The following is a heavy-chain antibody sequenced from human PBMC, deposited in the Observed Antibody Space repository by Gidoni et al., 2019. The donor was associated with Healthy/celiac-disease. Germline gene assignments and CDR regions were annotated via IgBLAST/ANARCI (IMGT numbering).Heavy chain of an antibody. CDR3: ARHRSPRYFDWLPDFDY. CDR1: GGSIRCSSHN. V-gene: IGHV4-39*01. D-gene: IGHD3-9*01. Sequence: QLQLQEPGPGLVKPSETLFPTCTGAGGSIRCSSHNRGWIRQPPGKGLEWIASIYYGGRTYYPPSLSIRVTISVDTSKTQFSLKLSSVTAADTAVYYCARHRSPRYFDWLPDFDYWGQGTLVTVSS. CDR2: IYYGGRT. J-gene: IGHJ4*02.